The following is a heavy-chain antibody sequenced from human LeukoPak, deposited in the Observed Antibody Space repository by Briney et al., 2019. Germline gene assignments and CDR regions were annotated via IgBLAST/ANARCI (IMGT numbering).Heavy chain of an antibody. CDR2: INPNSGGT. Sequence: GASVKVSCKASGYTFTGYYIHWVQQAPGQGLEWMGWINPNSGGTNYAQKFQGWVTMTRDTSISTAYMELSRLRSDDTAVYYCVTGIYNGWYYFDSWGQGTLVTVSS. V-gene: IGHV1-2*04. CDR1: GYTFTGYY. CDR3: VTGIYNGWYYFDS. J-gene: IGHJ4*02. D-gene: IGHD6-19*01.